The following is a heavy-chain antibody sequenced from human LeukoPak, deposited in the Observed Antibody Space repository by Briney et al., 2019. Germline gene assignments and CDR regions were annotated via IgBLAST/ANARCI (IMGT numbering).Heavy chain of an antibody. CDR3: ARALPPAY. V-gene: IGHV4-4*02. CDR1: GDSINSLDL. Sequence: SGTLSLTCTVSGDSINSLDLWSWVRQPPGKGLEWIGEINHSGSTNYNPSLKSRVTISVDTSKNQFSLKLSSVTAADTAVYYCARALPPAYWGQGTLVTVSS. CDR2: INHSGST. J-gene: IGHJ4*02.